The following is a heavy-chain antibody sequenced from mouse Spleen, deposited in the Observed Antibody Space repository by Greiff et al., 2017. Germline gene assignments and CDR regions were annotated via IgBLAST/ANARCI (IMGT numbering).Heavy chain of an antibody. D-gene: IGHD2-4*01. CDR2: ISSGGSYT. J-gene: IGHJ4*01. V-gene: IGHV5-9-1*01. CDR1: GFTFSSYA. CDR3: ARGRDYDVGYAMDY. Sequence: EVKLMESGGGLVKPGGSLKLSCAASGFTFSSYAMSWVRQTPEKRLEWVATISSGGSYTYYPDSVKGRFTISRDNAKNTLYLQMSSLRSEDTAMYYCARGRDYDVGYAMDYWGQGTSVTVSS.